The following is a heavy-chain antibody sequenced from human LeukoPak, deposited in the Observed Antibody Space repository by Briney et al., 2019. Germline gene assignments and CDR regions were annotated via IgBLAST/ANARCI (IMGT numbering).Heavy chain of an antibody. V-gene: IGHV1-69*13. Sequence: ASVKVSCKASGGTFSSYAISWVRQAPGQGLEWMGGIIPIFGTANYAQKFQGRVTITADESTSTAYMELSSLRSEDTAVYYCATSATVHRGFDYWGQGTLVTVSS. CDR3: ATSATVHRGFDY. J-gene: IGHJ4*02. CDR1: GGTFSSYA. CDR2: IIPIFGTA.